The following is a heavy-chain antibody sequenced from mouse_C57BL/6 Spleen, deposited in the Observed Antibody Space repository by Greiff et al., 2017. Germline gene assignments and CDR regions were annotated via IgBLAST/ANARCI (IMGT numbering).Heavy chain of an antibody. CDR3: AKNSVDGYLYYYAMDY. Sequence: QVQLQQSGPGLVQPSQSLSITCTASGFSFTSYGVHWVRQSPGKGLEWMGVIWSGGSTDYNAAFMSRLSITKDNSKSHVFFKMNSLQADDTAIYYCAKNSVDGYLYYYAMDYWGQGTSVTVSS. J-gene: IGHJ4*01. CDR2: IWSGGST. CDR1: GFSFTSYG. V-gene: IGHV2-5*01. D-gene: IGHD2-3*01.